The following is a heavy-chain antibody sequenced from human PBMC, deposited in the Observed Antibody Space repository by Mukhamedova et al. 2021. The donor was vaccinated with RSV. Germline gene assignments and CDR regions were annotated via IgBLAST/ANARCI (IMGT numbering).Heavy chain of an antibody. CDR3: AKRWELRYFDS. Sequence: GMTWVRQAPGKGLEYVSSISGSGNSASYADSVKGRFTISRDNSKNTLYLQMNSLRAEDSAAYYCAKRWELRYFDSWGQGTLVTVSS. CDR1: G. D-gene: IGHD4-23*01. V-gene: IGHV3-23*01. CDR2: ISGSGNSA. J-gene: IGHJ4*02.